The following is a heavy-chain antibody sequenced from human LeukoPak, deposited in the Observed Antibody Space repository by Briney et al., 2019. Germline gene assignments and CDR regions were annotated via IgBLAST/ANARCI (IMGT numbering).Heavy chain of an antibody. J-gene: IGHJ4*02. V-gene: IGHV5-51*01. CDR3: ARRKGDGYNSPFDY. Sequence: GESLKISCKGSGYSFPNYWIGWVRQMPGQGLEWMGIIYPADSDIRYSPAFQSQVTISADKSINTAYLQWTSLKASDTAMYYCARRKGDGYNSPFDYWGQGTLVTVSS. CDR2: IYPADSDI. CDR1: GYSFPNYW. D-gene: IGHD5-24*01.